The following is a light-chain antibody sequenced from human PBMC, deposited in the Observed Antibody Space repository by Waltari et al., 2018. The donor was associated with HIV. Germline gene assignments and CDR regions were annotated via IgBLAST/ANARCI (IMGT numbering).Light chain of an antibody. CDR1: NPEGLS. Sequence: HVPTQTPSVAVATGQTASLSCGGDNPEGLSVHGYQQRPGQAPVLVLFRDNDRPSGIPGRFSGFNSGKTATLSITRVEAGDEADYYCQVWDTDKGHPVFGGGTHLPVL. V-gene: IGLV3-21*02. CDR2: RDN. CDR3: QVWDTDKGHPV. J-gene: IGLJ7*01.